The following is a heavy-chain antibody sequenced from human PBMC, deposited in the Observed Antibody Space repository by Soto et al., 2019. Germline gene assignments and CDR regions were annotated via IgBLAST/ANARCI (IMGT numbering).Heavy chain of an antibody. CDR1: GFTFSSYG. J-gene: IGHJ4*02. Sequence: QVQLVESGGGVVQPGRSLRLSCAASGFTFSSYGMHWVRQAPGKGLGWVAVISYDGSNNYYADSVKGRFTISRDNSKNTLYLQMNSLRAEDTAVYYCAKDPNYGDYGYWGQGTLVTVSS. V-gene: IGHV3-30*18. D-gene: IGHD4-17*01. CDR3: AKDPNYGDYGY. CDR2: ISYDGSNN.